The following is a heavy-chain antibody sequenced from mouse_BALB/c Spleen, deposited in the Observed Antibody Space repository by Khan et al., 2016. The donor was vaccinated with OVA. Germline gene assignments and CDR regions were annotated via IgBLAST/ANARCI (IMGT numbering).Heavy chain of an antibody. CDR1: GYSITSDYA. D-gene: IGHD2-3*01. Sequence: VQLKESGPGLVKPSQSLSLTCTVTGYSITSDYAWNWIRQFPGNTLEWMGYISYSGSTNYNPSLKSRISITRDTSKNQFILQLNSVTTEDTATYYCASDGSRYNYAMDYWGQGTSVTVSS. CDR3: ASDGSRYNYAMDY. J-gene: IGHJ4*01. CDR2: ISYSGST. V-gene: IGHV3-2*02.